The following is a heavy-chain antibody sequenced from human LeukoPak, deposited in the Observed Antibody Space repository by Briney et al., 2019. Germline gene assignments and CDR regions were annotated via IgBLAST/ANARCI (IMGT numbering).Heavy chain of an antibody. CDR1: GGSISSGGYY. J-gene: IGHJ4*02. Sequence: SETLSLTCTVSGGSISSGGYYWSWIRQPPGKGLEWIGEINHSGSTNYNPSLKSRVTISVDTSKNQFSLKLSSVTAADTAVYYCARLRGPEVWGQGTLVTVSS. V-gene: IGHV4-39*07. CDR2: INHSGST. CDR3: ARLRGPEV. D-gene: IGHD3-10*01.